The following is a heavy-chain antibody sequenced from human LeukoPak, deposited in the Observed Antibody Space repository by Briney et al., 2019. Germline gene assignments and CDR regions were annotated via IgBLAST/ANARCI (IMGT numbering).Heavy chain of an antibody. J-gene: IGHJ4*02. D-gene: IGHD3-10*01. CDR3: RSTNYNPSLKSLLTISVDTPKNQFSLKLRSVTAADTAVYYCARERANYDSNGYDYFDY. Sequence: SETLSLTCSGSGGSISSFYWSWIRQPPGKGLGWIGYLYYSGSTNYNHSLKRRATISVDTSKNQFSLQLSSVTAAHAAGYYSRSTNYNPSLKSLLTISVDTPKNQFSLKLRSVTAADTAVYYCARERANYDSNGYDYFDYWGQGTLVTVSS. V-gene: IGHV4-59*01. CDR2: LYYSGST. CDR1: GGSISSFY.